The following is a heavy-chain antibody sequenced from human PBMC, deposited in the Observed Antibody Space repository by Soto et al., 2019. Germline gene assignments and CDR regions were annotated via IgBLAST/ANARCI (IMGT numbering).Heavy chain of an antibody. CDR3: MRDRSPGMVFPDVEF. CDR1: GFLFNSYG. D-gene: IGHD3-10*01. CDR2: ISSTSTYI. Sequence: EVQLVESGGGLAKPGGSLRLSCAASGFLFNSYGMNWVRLSPGRGLEWISSISSTSTYIEYADSVKGRFIISRDNAETSLFLQMNSMRAEDTAVYYCMRDRSPGMVFPDVEFWGQGALVTVSS. J-gene: IGHJ4*02. V-gene: IGHV3-21*01.